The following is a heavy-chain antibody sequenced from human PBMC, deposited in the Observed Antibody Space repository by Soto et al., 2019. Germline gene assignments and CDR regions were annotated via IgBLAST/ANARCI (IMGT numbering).Heavy chain of an antibody. CDR3: ASFSEPETKGPKYYDSSGSANDY. CDR2: MNPNRGNT. V-gene: IGHV1-8*01. Sequence: ASAKVSCKVSGYPYTSYDLHWVRRATAQVFEWMGWMNPNRGNTGYVQKFQGRVTMTRITSISTAYMELSSLRSEDTAVYYCASFSEPETKGPKYYDSSGSANDYWGRG. J-gene: IGHJ4*02. CDR1: GYPYTSYD. D-gene: IGHD3-22*01.